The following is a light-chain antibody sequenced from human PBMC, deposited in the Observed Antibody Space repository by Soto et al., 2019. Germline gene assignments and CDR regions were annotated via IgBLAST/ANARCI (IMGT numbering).Light chain of an antibody. CDR2: GAS. J-gene: IGKJ2*01. CDR3: QQYGSSPLYT. V-gene: IGKV3-20*01. Sequence: EIVLTQSPGTLSLSPGERATLSCRASQSVSSSYLAWYQQKPGQAPRLLIYGASSRATGIAGRFSGSGSGTDFSLTISRREPEDFAVYYCQQYGSSPLYTFGQGTKLEIK. CDR1: QSVSSSY.